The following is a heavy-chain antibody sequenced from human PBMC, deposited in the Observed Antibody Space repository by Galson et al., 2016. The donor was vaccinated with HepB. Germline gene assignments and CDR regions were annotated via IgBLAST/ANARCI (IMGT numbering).Heavy chain of an antibody. CDR2: ISGTGVYI. Sequence: SLRLSCAASGFTFSSYAMNWFRQAPGKGLEWVSSISGTGVYIHYADSLNGRFTISRDNAKNSLYLQMNSLRAEDTAVYYCARAREESSGYFLFDYWGQGTLVAASS. J-gene: IGHJ4*02. D-gene: IGHD3-22*01. CDR1: GFTFSSYA. V-gene: IGHV3-21*01. CDR3: ARAREESSGYFLFDY.